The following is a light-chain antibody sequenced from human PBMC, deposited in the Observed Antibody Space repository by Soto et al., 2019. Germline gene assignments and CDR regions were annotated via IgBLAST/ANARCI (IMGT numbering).Light chain of an antibody. CDR1: SSDVGAYNF. Sequence: QSALTQPRSVSGSPGQSVTISCTGTSSDVGAYNFVSWYQHHPGKAPKLMIYEVSNRPSGVSDRFSGSKSDNTASLTISGLQAEDESDYYCSSYTSSNTEVFGTGTKVTVL. CDR2: EVS. CDR3: SSYTSSNTEV. V-gene: IGLV2-11*01. J-gene: IGLJ1*01.